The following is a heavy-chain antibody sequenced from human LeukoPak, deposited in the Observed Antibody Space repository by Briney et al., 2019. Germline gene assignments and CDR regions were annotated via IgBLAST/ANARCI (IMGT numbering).Heavy chain of an antibody. CDR3: AKDATSHYSSGS. CDR1: GFTFRSYA. CDR2: ISGSGGST. J-gene: IGHJ4*02. Sequence: PGGSLRLSCAASGFTFRSYAMSWVGQPPGKGLKWVSAISGSGGSTYYADSVKGRFTISRDNSKNTLYLQMNSLRAEDTAVYYRAKDATSHYSSGSWGQGTLVTVSS. V-gene: IGHV3-23*01. D-gene: IGHD6-19*01.